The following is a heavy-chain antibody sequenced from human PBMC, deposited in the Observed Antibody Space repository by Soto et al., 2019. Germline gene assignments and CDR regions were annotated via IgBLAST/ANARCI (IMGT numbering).Heavy chain of an antibody. Sequence: PGGSLRLSCAGSGFTFGDSYMGWIRQAPGKGLEWPSYISPGSRYPAYADSVKGRFTISRDNAKRSLYLQMMSLTAEDTAIYYCVRGGGGGLFDPWGQGTMVTVSS. D-gene: IGHD2-15*01. J-gene: IGHJ5*02. CDR1: GFTFGDSY. CDR3: VRGGGGGLFDP. CDR2: ISPGSRYP. V-gene: IGHV3-11*06.